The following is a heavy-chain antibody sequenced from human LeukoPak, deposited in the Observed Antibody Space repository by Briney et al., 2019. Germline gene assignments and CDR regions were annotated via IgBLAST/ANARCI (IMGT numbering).Heavy chain of an antibody. CDR1: GFTFSSYG. V-gene: IGHV3-30*18. Sequence: PGGSLRLSCAASGFTFSSYGMHWVRQAPGKGLEWVAVISYDGSNKYYADSVKGRFTISRDNSKNTLYLQMNSLRAEDTAVYYCAKDLAIVVVAADAFDYWGQGTLVTVSS. D-gene: IGHD2-15*01. J-gene: IGHJ4*02. CDR2: ISYDGSNK. CDR3: AKDLAIVVVAADAFDY.